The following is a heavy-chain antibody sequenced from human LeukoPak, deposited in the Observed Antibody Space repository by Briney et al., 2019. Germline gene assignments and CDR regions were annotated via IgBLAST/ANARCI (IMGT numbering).Heavy chain of an antibody. CDR3: ARFAVHRRLTVAGQFGLDY. V-gene: IGHV1-18*01. CDR2: ISAYNGNT. D-gene: IGHD6-19*01. J-gene: IGHJ4*02. Sequence: ASVKVSCKASGYTFTSYGISWVRQAPGQGLEWMGWISAYNGNTNYAQKLQGRVTMTRDMSTSTDYLELSSLRSEDTAVYYCARFAVHRRLTVAGQFGLDYWGQGTLVTVSS. CDR1: GYTFTSYG.